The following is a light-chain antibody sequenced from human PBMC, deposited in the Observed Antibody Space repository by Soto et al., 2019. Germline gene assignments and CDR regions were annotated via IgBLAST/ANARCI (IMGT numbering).Light chain of an antibody. J-gene: IGKJ2*01. CDR2: SAS. CDR1: QIINNY. Sequence: DIQMTQSPSSLSASVGDKVTITCRSSQIINNYLNWYQQKPGKAPTLLIYSASSLQVGVAARFSGSGSGKDFTLTISSLQPEDFATYHCQQSYSSPYTFGQGTKLE. CDR3: QQSYSSPYT. V-gene: IGKV1-39*01.